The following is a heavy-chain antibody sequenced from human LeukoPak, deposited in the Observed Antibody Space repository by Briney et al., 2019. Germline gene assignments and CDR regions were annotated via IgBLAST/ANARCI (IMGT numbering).Heavy chain of an antibody. D-gene: IGHD5-12*01. Sequence: GASVKVSCKASGYTFTSYGISRVRQAPEQGLEWMGWISAYNGNTNYAQKLQGRVTMTTDTSTSTAYMELRSLRSDGTAVYYCARGSMVATKDPYYYYGMDVWGQGTTVTVSS. CDR1: GYTFTSYG. CDR2: ISAYNGNT. J-gene: IGHJ6*02. CDR3: ARGSMVATKDPYYYYGMDV. V-gene: IGHV1-18*01.